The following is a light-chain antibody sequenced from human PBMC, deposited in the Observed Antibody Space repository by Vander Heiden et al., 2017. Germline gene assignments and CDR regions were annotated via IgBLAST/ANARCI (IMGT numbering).Light chain of an antibody. V-gene: IGLV6-57*01. CDR2: EDK. J-gene: IGLJ3*02. Sequence: NFMLTQPHSVSGSPGKAVTISCTRSSGSITNNYVQWSQQRPGSSPTTVIYEDKQRPAGVPDRVSGSLDTSSNSASLTISGLKTEDEADYYCQSYDSSNHWVFGGGTKLTVL. CDR3: QSYDSSNHWV. CDR1: SGSITNNY.